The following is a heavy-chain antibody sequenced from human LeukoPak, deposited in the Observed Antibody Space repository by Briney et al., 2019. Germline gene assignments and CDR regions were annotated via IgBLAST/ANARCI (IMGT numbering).Heavy chain of an antibody. CDR1: GFTFSTYE. Sequence: GGSLRLSCAASGFTFSTYEMIWVRQAPGKGLEWVSYISSSASNIYYPDSVRGRFTISRDNAKNSLYLQMNSLGAEDTAVYYCVRDSGSYHGADYRGQGTLVTVSS. V-gene: IGHV3-48*03. D-gene: IGHD1-26*01. J-gene: IGHJ4*02. CDR2: ISSSASNI. CDR3: VRDSGSYHGADY.